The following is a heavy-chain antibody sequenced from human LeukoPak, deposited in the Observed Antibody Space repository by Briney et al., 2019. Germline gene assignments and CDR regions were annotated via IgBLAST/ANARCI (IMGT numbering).Heavy chain of an antibody. V-gene: IGHV4-39*01. D-gene: IGHD4-17*01. J-gene: IGHJ6*03. CDR3: ARLYGDYQAYYYYYYMDV. CDR2: IYYSGST. Sequence: PSETLSLTCTVSGGSLSSSSYYWGWVRQPPGRGLEWIGSIYYSGSTYYNPSLKSRVTISVDTSKNQFSLKLSSVTAADTAMYYCARLYGDYQAYYYYYYMDVWGKGTTVTISS. CDR1: GGSLSSSSYY.